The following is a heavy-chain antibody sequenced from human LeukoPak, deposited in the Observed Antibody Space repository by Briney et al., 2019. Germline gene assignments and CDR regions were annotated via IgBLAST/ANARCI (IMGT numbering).Heavy chain of an antibody. V-gene: IGHV3-7*01. Sequence: GGSLRLSCAASGFTFASHWMNWIRQAPGRGLEWVANIKLGGSEVYYVESVKGRFTISRDDAKNSLFLQMGSLRDEDTAIYYCVRDRGDYWGQGTLVTVSS. CDR1: GFTFASHW. CDR2: IKLGGSEV. J-gene: IGHJ4*02. CDR3: VRDRGDY.